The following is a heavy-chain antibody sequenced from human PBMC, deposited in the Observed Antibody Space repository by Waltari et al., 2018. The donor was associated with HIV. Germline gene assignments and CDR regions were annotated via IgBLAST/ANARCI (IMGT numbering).Heavy chain of an antibody. CDR2: IVPILGTA. CDR1: GGTFSNCG. Sequence: QVQLVQSGAEVKKPGSSVKVSCKASGGTFSNCGISWVRQAPGQGLEWMGQIVPILGTANYQQKLQGRITITADESTSTAYMELSSLGSDDTAIYYCAREQGEPYYYYNGMDVWGQGTTVTVSS. D-gene: IGHD3-16*01. CDR3: AREQGEPYYYYNGMDV. V-gene: IGHV1-69*01. J-gene: IGHJ6*02.